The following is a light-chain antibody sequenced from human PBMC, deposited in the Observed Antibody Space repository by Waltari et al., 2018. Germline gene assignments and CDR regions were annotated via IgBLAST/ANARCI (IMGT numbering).Light chain of an antibody. CDR2: GAS. V-gene: IGKV3-20*01. CDR1: QSVRNSY. CDR3: QQYGTSPFT. Sequence: EIVLTQSPGTLSLSPGERATLSCRASQSVRNSYLAWYQQKPGQAPGLLIYGASSRATDIPDRFSGRGSGTDFTLTISRLGAEDFALYYCQQYGTSPFTFGPGTKVDIK. J-gene: IGKJ3*01.